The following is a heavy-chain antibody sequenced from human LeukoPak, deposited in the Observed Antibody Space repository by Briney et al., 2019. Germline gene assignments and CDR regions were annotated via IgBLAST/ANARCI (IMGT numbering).Heavy chain of an antibody. CDR2: ISSSSSYI. CDR3: AKDQGLGIVVVTAVFDY. Sequence: GGSLRLSCAASGFTFSSYSMNWVRQAPGKGLEWVSSISSSSSYIYYADSVKGRFTISRDNAKNSLYLQMNSLRAEDTAVYYCAKDQGLGIVVVTAVFDYWGQGTLVTVSS. CDR1: GFTFSSYS. J-gene: IGHJ4*02. D-gene: IGHD2-21*02. V-gene: IGHV3-21*04.